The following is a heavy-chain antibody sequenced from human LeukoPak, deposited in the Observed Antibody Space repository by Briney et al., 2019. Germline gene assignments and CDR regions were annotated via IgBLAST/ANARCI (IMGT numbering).Heavy chain of an antibody. CDR1: GFTFDDYA. CDR3: ARAGYSGYDLNWLDY. Sequence: GRSLRLSCAASGFTFDDYAMHWVRQAPGKGLEWVSGISWNSGSIDYADSVKGRFTISRDNSKNTLYLQMNSLRAEDTAVYYCARAGYSGYDLNWLDYWGQGTLVTVSS. V-gene: IGHV3-9*01. CDR2: ISWNSGSI. D-gene: IGHD5-12*01. J-gene: IGHJ4*02.